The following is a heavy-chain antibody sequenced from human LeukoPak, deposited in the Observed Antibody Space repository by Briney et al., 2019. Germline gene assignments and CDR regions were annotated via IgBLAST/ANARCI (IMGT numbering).Heavy chain of an antibody. V-gene: IGHV7-4-1*02. CDR2: INTNTGNP. J-gene: IGHJ4*02. D-gene: IGHD4-23*01. CDR1: AYTFTSYA. Sequence: GASAKVSCKASAYTFTSYAMNWVRQAPGQGLEWMGWINTNTGNPTYAQGFTGRFVFSLDTSVSTAYLQISSLKAEDTAVYYCAREVAPGGFDYWGQGTLVTVSS. CDR3: AREVAPGGFDY.